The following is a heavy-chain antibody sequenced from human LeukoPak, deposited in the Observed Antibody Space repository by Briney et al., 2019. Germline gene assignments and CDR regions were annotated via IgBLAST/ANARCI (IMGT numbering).Heavy chain of an antibody. J-gene: IGHJ4*01. V-gene: IGHV1-18*01. Sequence: ASVTVPFKTSGHTFTSFGFSWVRQAPGQGLEWMGWISAYNGDTSYAQKLQGRVTMTTDTSTSTVYMELRSLRSDDTAVYYCARDYVGMSTIRDFDFWGQGTLVTVSS. D-gene: IGHD5-24*01. CDR2: ISAYNGDT. CDR1: GHTFTSFG. CDR3: ARDYVGMSTIRDFDF.